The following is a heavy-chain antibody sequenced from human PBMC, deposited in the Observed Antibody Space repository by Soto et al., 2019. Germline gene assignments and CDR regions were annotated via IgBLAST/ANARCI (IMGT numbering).Heavy chain of an antibody. Sequence: QVQLVESGGGVVQPGRSLRLSCAASGFTFSSYAMHWVRQAPGKGLEWVAVISYDGSNKYYADSVKGRFTISRDNSKNTLYLQMNSLRAEDTAVYYCARDGVANYFDYCGQGTLVTVSS. CDR2: ISYDGSNK. CDR3: ARDGVANYFDY. D-gene: IGHD5-12*01. CDR1: GFTFSSYA. J-gene: IGHJ4*02. V-gene: IGHV3-30-3*01.